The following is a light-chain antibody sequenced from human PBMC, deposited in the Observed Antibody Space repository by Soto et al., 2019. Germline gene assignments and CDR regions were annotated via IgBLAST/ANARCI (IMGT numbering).Light chain of an antibody. CDR2: GAS. V-gene: IGKV3-20*01. CDR1: QSVSSSY. CDR3: QQYGNSPWT. Sequence: EVGLTQSPGTLALSRGERATLSCRASQSVSSSYLAWYQHRPGQAPRLLIFGASSMATGIPDRFSGTGSGTDFTLTISRLEPEDFAVYYCQQYGNSPWTFGQGTTVEL. J-gene: IGKJ1*01.